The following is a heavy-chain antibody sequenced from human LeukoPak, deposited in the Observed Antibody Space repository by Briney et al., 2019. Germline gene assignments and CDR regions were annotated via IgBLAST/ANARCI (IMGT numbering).Heavy chain of an antibody. D-gene: IGHD5-24*01. Sequence: SGPTLVNPTQTLTLTCTFSGFSLSTSGVGVGWIRQPPGKALERLALIYWDDDKRYSPSLKSRLPITKNTSKHQVVLITTNMDAEDTAKYYCVHRGGSRDGYKYWGPGTLVTVSS. CDR2: IYWDDDK. CDR3: VHRGGSRDGYKY. J-gene: IGHJ4*02. V-gene: IGHV2-5*02. CDR1: GFSLSTSGVG.